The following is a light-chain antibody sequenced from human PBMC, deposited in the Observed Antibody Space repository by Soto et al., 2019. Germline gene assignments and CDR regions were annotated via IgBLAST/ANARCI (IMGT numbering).Light chain of an antibody. V-gene: IGKV4-1*01. Sequence: DIVMTQSPDSLAVSLGERATMNCKCSRSVLYKSNNKNHLAWYQQKPGQPPQLIIYWASTRESGVPERFSGSGSGTDFTLTISSLQAEDVAVYYCQQYYSAPLTFGGGTKVDI. CDR2: WAS. CDR1: RSVLYKSNNKNH. CDR3: QQYYSAPLT. J-gene: IGKJ4*01.